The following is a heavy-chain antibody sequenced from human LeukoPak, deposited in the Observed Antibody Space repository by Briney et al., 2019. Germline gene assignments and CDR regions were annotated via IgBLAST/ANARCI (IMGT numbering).Heavy chain of an antibody. CDR2: ISGSGGST. Sequence: GGSLRLSCAASGFTFSSYAMSWVRLAPGKGLEWVSAISGSGGSTYYADSVKGRFTISRDNSKNTLYLQMNSLRAEDTAVYYCAKDPLITMIVVVLTPFDYRGQGTLVTVSS. V-gene: IGHV3-23*01. D-gene: IGHD3-22*01. CDR3: AKDPLITMIVVVLTPFDY. J-gene: IGHJ4*02. CDR1: GFTFSSYA.